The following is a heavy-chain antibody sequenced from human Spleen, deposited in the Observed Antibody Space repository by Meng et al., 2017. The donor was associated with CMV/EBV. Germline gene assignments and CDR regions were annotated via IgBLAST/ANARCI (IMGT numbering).Heavy chain of an antibody. CDR1: GFTFSSYA. CDR3: ARPLAYYYDSSGYSYGMDV. D-gene: IGHD3-22*01. CDR2: ISYDGSNK. Sequence: LSLTCAASGFTFSSYAMHWVRQAPGKGLEWVAVISYDGSNKYYADSVKGRFTISRDNSKNTLYLQMNSLRAEDTAVYYCARPLAYYYDSSGYSYGMDVWGQGTTVTVSS. V-gene: IGHV3-30-3*01. J-gene: IGHJ6*02.